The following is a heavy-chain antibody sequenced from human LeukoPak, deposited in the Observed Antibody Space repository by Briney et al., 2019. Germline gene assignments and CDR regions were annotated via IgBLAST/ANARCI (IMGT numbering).Heavy chain of an antibody. V-gene: IGHV4-30-4*01. CDR2: IYYSGST. Sequence: SETLSLTWTVSVDSISSGYYYWSWVRQPPGKGLEWIGYIYYSGSTYYNPSLKSRVTISVDTSKNQFSLKLSSVTAADTAVYYCARVAGIAAADYWGQGTLVTVSS. CDR3: ARVAGIAAADY. J-gene: IGHJ4*02. CDR1: VDSISSGYYY. D-gene: IGHD6-13*01.